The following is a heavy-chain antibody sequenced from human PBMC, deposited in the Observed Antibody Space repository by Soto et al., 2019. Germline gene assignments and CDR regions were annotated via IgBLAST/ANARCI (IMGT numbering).Heavy chain of an antibody. Sequence: ASVKVSCKASGYSFTDYHIHWVRQSPLQGRDGLGRINPKSGGTSTAQKFQGWVTMTTDTSISTASMELTRLTSDDTAIYYCARGDSTDCSNGVCSFFYNHDMDVWGQGTTVTVSS. CDR1: GYSFTDYH. V-gene: IGHV1-2*04. J-gene: IGHJ6*02. D-gene: IGHD2-8*01. CDR3: ARGDSTDCSNGVCSFFYNHDMDV. CDR2: INPKSGGT.